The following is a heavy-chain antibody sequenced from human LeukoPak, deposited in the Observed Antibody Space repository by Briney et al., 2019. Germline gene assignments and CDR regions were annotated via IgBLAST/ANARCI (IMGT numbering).Heavy chain of an antibody. CDR1: GFTFDDYA. CDR2: ISWNSGSI. D-gene: IGHD3-22*01. Sequence: GGSLRLSCAASGFTFDDYAMHWARQAPGKGLEWVSGISWNSGSIGYADSVKGRFTISRDNAKNSLYLQMNSLRAEDTALYYCAKGLHYYDSSGYYPNWFDPWGQGTLVTVSS. J-gene: IGHJ5*02. V-gene: IGHV3-9*01. CDR3: AKGLHYYDSSGYYPNWFDP.